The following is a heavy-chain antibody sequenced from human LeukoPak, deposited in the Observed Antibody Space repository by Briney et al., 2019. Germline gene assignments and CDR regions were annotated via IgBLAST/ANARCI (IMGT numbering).Heavy chain of an antibody. V-gene: IGHV3-33*06. Sequence: GRSLRLSCAASGFTFSSYGMHWVRQAPGKGLEWVAVIWYDGSNKYYADSVKGRFTISRDNSKNTLYLQMNSLRAEDTAVYYCAKSSFSSTLDYWGQGTLVTVS. J-gene: IGHJ4*02. CDR1: GFTFSSYG. CDR2: IWYDGSNK. CDR3: AKSSFSSTLDY. D-gene: IGHD2-2*01.